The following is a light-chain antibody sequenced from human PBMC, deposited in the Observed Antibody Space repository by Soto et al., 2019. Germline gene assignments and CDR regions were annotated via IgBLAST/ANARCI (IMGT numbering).Light chain of an antibody. Sequence: EIVLTQSPATLSLSPGERAALSCRASQSVSSYLAWYQQKXXXAPRLLIYDASKRATGIPARFSGSGSGTDFTLTISSLEPEDFAVYFCQQRSNWPSTFGGGTKVEI. J-gene: IGKJ4*01. CDR3: QQRSNWPST. V-gene: IGKV3-11*01. CDR1: QSVSSY. CDR2: DAS.